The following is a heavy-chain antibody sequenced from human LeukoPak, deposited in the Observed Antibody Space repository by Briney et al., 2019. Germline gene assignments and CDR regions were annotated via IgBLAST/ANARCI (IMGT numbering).Heavy chain of an antibody. J-gene: IGHJ4*02. CDR2: IRGKAYGGTT. CDR1: GFTFGDYA. Sequence: GGSLRLSCTTYGFTFGDYAMNWVRQAPGKGLEWVGFIRGKAYGGTTEYAASVKGRFTISRDDPKNITYLQMNSLKVEDTAVYYCTRDGVGWSLPLDYWGQGTLVTVSS. D-gene: IGHD2-8*01. CDR3: TRDGVGWSLPLDY. V-gene: IGHV3-49*04.